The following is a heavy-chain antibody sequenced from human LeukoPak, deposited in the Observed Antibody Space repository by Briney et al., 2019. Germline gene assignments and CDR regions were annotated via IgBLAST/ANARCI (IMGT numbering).Heavy chain of an antibody. CDR3: ARSNYYTVDV. Sequence: PGGSLRLSRAASGFTSSDYYMTWIRQPPGKGPEWISYISSSGGTTTYVDSVKGRFTISRDNAKNSLYLQMNSLRADDTAVYYCARSNYYTVDVWGQGTAVTVSS. CDR2: ISSSGGTT. CDR1: GFTSSDYY. V-gene: IGHV3-11*01. J-gene: IGHJ6*02.